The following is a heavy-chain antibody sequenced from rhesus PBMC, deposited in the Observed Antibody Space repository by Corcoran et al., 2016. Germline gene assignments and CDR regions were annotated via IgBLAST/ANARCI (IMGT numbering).Heavy chain of an antibody. CDR3: ARIVGPNSGYRGYYCDF. V-gene: IGHV2-95*01. Sequence: QVTLQESGPALVKPTQTLTLTCTFSGFSITTTGTGAGWIRQSPGKSLEWLASMYWKDAKYSRTSLKSRLTSSTDTFTKQLFLTMTNMDPVDTATYYCARIVGPNSGYRGYYCDFWGQGVRVTVSS. D-gene: IGHD3-9*01. CDR2: MYWKDAK. CDR1: GFSITTTGTG. J-gene: IGHJ4*01.